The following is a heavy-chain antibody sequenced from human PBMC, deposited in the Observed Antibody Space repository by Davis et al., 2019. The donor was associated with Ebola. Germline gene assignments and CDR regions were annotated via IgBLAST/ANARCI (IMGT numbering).Heavy chain of an antibody. CDR3: AREGYYVSGSRGMDV. CDR1: GFTFSTYW. J-gene: IGHJ6*04. V-gene: IGHV3-74*01. CDR2: ISPDGGRT. D-gene: IGHD3-10*01. Sequence: GESLKISCAASGFTFSTYWIHWVRQAPGKGLMWVSRISPDGGRTGYADSVKGRFTISRDNSKNMLFLQMNSLRAEDTAVYFCAREGYYVSGSRGMDVWGKGTTVIVSS.